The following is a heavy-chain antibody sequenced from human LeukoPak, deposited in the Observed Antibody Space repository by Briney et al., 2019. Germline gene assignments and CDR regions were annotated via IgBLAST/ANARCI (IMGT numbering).Heavy chain of an antibody. Sequence: ASVKVSCKASGYTFTSYGISWVRQAPGQGLEWMGWISAYNGNTNYAQKLQGRVTMTTDTSTSTAYMELRSLRSDDTAVYYCARDGTPDCSSTSCYTYYYYYGMDVWGQGTTVTVSS. D-gene: IGHD2-2*02. CDR2: ISAYNGNT. V-gene: IGHV1-18*01. CDR1: GYTFTSYG. CDR3: ARDGTPDCSSTSCYTYYYYYGMDV. J-gene: IGHJ6*02.